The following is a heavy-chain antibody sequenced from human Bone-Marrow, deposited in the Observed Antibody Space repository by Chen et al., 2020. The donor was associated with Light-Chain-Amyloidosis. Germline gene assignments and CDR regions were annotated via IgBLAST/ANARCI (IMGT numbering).Heavy chain of an antibody. D-gene: IGHD3-10*01. J-gene: IGHJ4*02. CDR3: TRKGGYFDF. CDR2: VIGSTFST. V-gene: IGHV3-23*04. CDR1: GSSFSSFG. Sequence: VQLVESGGGLVQPGGALRLSCAASGSSFSSFGLSWVRQAPGKGLEWVLTVIGSTFSTYYAGAVKRRFIISRDNSKSTLYLQMNSLRAGDTAVYFCTRKGGYFDFWGQGSLVTVSS.